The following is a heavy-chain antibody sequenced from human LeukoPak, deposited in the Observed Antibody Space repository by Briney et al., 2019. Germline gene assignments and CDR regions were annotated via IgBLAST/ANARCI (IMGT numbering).Heavy chain of an antibody. CDR1: GFTFSNHG. J-gene: IGHJ4*02. CDR3: ASSPSPHSDYVWGSCRYGGNYLDY. CDR2: VSGCCAST. V-gene: IGHV3-23*01. D-gene: IGHD3-16*02. Sequence: GGSLRLSCAVSGFTFSNHGMSWVRQAPGTGMEWVSSVSGCCASTYYADSVQSRLIISRDNSQNTLYLQMNSLRAEDTAVYCCASSPSPHSDYVWGSCRYGGNYLDYWGQRTLVTVSS.